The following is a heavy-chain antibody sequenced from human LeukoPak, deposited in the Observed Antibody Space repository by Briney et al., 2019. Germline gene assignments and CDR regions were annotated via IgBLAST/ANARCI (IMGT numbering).Heavy chain of an antibody. J-gene: IGHJ4*02. Sequence: ASVKVSCKASGYTFTSYGISWVRQAPGQRLEWMGWISAYNGNTNYAQKLQGRVTMTTDTSTSTAYMELRSLRSDDTAVYYCARDRGKYSSSWPHFDYWGQGTLVTVSS. CDR1: GYTFTSYG. CDR2: ISAYNGNT. D-gene: IGHD6-13*01. CDR3: ARDRGKYSSSWPHFDY. V-gene: IGHV1-18*01.